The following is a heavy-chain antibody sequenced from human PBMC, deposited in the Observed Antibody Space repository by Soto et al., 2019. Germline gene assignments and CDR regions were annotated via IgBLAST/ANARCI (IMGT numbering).Heavy chain of an antibody. V-gene: IGHV1-8*01. Sequence: QVQLVQSGAEVKKPGASVKVSCKASGYTFTGYDINWVRQAPGQGLEWMGWMNPNSGNTGYAQKFQGKLTMTRNTYISTAYMDLSSLRSEDTAVYYCARGLRNPTAAGNWFDPWGQGTLVTVSS. J-gene: IGHJ5*02. CDR2: MNPNSGNT. D-gene: IGHD6-13*01. CDR3: ARGLRNPTAAGNWFDP. CDR1: GYTFTGYD.